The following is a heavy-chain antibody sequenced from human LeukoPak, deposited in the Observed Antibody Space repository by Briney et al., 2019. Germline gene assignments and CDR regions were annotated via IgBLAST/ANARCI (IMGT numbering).Heavy chain of an antibody. Sequence: GGSLRLSCAASGFTVSSNYMSWVRQAPGKGLEWVSVIYSGGRTYYTDSVKGRFTIPRDNSKNTLYLQMNSLRAEDTAVYYCARGDDSSGYYYGYWGQGTLVTVSS. V-gene: IGHV3-53*01. CDR3: ARGDDSSGYYYGY. J-gene: IGHJ4*02. D-gene: IGHD3-22*01. CDR1: GFTVSSNY. CDR2: IYSGGRT.